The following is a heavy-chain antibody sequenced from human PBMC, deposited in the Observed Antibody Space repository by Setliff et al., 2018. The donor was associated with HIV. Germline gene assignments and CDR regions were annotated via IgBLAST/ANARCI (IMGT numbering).Heavy chain of an antibody. CDR3: ARDFAGITAAGADY. D-gene: IGHD6-13*01. CDR2: ISSTNK. Sequence: PGGSLRLSCATSGFTFNSYSMNWVRQAPGKGLEWVSSISSTNKYYADSVKGRFTISRDNSKTTLYVQMNSLRAEDTAVYYCARDFAGITAAGADYWGQGTLVTVSS. V-gene: IGHV3-21*01. J-gene: IGHJ4*02. CDR1: GFTFNSYS.